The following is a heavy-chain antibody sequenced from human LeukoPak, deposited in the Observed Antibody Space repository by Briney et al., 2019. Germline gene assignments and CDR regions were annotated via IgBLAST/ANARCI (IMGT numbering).Heavy chain of an antibody. V-gene: IGHV1-46*01. D-gene: IGHD6-6*01. Sequence: ASVKVSCKASRYTFTSYYMHWVRQAPGQGLEWMGIINPSGGSTSYAQKFQGRVTMTRDMSTSTVYMELSSLRSEDTAVYYCARAQPRIAARPVVWFDPWGQGTLVTVSS. CDR1: RYTFTSYY. CDR2: INPSGGST. J-gene: IGHJ5*02. CDR3: ARAQPRIAARPVVWFDP.